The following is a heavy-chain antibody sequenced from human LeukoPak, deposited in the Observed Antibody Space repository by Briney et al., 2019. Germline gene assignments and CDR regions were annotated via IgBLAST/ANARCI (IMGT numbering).Heavy chain of an antibody. J-gene: IGHJ4*02. D-gene: IGHD3-10*01. CDR1: GGSISSSSYY. CDR2: IYYSGST. V-gene: IGHV4-39*07. Sequence: SETLSLTCTVSGGSISSSSYYWGWIRQPPGKGLEWIGSIYYSGSTYYNPSLKSRVTISVDKSKNQFSLKLSSVTAADTAVYYCASSITMVRGFDYWGQGTLVTVSS. CDR3: ASSITMVRGFDY.